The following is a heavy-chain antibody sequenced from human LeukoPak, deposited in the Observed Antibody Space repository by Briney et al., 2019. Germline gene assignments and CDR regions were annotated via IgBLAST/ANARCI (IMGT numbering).Heavy chain of an antibody. Sequence: ASVKVSCKASGYTFTSYDINWVRQATGQGIEWMGWMNTKSGNTGYAQKFQGRDTITRNTSISTAYMELSTLRSEDTAVYYCARGPEYSSSSSSNWFDPWGQGTLVTVSS. CDR1: GYTFTSYD. V-gene: IGHV1-8*01. J-gene: IGHJ5*02. CDR3: ARGPEYSSSSSSNWFDP. D-gene: IGHD6-6*01. CDR2: MNTKSGNT.